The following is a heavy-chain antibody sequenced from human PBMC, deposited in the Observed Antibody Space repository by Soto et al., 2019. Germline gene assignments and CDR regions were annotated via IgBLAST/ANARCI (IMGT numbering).Heavy chain of an antibody. CDR2: ISAYNGNT. D-gene: IGHD6-6*01. CDR1: GYTFTSYG. CDR3: ARTSGYSSSPDAFDI. Sequence: RASVKVSCKASGYTFTSYGISWVRQAPGQGLEWMGWISAYNGNTNYAQKHQGRVTMTTDTSTSTAYMELRSLRSDDTAVYYCARTSGYSSSPDAFDIWGQGTMVTVSS. J-gene: IGHJ3*02. V-gene: IGHV1-18*04.